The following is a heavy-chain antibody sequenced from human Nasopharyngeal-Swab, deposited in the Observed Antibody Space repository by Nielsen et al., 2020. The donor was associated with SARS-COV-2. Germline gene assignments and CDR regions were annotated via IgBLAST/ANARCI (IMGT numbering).Heavy chain of an antibody. Sequence: SLKISCVGSGFFFDGFTMHWVRQAPGKGLEWVSSISWNSAIIDYADSVKGRFTVSRDNAKNSVYLEMNSLRPDDSALYYCAKDPATGAFDSWGQGTLVTVSS. V-gene: IGHV3-9*01. CDR3: AKDPATGAFDS. J-gene: IGHJ4*02. CDR2: ISWNSAII. CDR1: GFFFDGFT. D-gene: IGHD1-26*01.